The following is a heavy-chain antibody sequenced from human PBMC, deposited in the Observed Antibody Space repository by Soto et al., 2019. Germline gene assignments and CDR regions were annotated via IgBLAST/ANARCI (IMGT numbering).Heavy chain of an antibody. CDR1: GYTFTSYD. D-gene: IGHD4-17*01. CDR3: ASLSMTTVTTGYYYYYMDV. Sequence: ASVKVSCKASGYTFTSYDINWVRQATGQGLEWMGWMNPNSGNTGYAQKFQGRVTMTRNTSISTAYMELRSLRSEDTAVYYCASLSMTTVTTGYYYYYMDVWGKGTTVTVSS. V-gene: IGHV1-8*01. CDR2: MNPNSGNT. J-gene: IGHJ6*03.